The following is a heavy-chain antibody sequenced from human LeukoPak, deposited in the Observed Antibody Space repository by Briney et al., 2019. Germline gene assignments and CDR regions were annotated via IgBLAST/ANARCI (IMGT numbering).Heavy chain of an antibody. J-gene: IGHJ4*02. CDR3: ARGYDILTNADYFDY. CDR1: GGSFSGYY. Sequence: PSETLSLTCAVYGGSFSGYYWSWIRQPPGKGLEWIGEINHSGSTNYNPSLKSRVTISVDTSKNQFSLKLSSVTAADTAVYYCARGYDILTNADYFDYWGQATLVTVSS. CDR2: INHSGST. D-gene: IGHD3-9*01. V-gene: IGHV4-34*01.